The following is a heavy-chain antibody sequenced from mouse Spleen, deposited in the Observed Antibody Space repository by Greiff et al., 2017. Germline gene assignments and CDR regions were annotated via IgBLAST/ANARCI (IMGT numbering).Heavy chain of an antibody. Sequence: DVKLVESEGGLVQPGSSMKLSCTASGFTFSDYYMAWVRQVPEKGLEWVANINYDGSSTYYLDSLKSRFIISRDNAKNILYLQMSSLKSEDTATYYCARADGYYEGFAYWGQGTLVTVSA. V-gene: IGHV5-16*01. CDR2: INYDGSST. D-gene: IGHD2-3*01. J-gene: IGHJ3*01. CDR1: GFTFSDYY. CDR3: ARADGYYEGFAY.